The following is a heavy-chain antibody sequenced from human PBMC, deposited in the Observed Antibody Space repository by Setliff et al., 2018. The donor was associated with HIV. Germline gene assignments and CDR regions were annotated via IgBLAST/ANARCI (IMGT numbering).Heavy chain of an antibody. CDR2: ISSSGTTI. CDR1: GFTFSNYE. Sequence: GGSLRLSCAASGFTFSNYEMNWVRQAPGKGLEWVSYISSSGTTIYYADSVKGRFTISGDNAKNSLYLQMNSLRAEDTAVYYCAREPHELRYFDWLLYPAYYYYGMDVWGQGTTVTVSS. V-gene: IGHV3-48*03. CDR3: AREPHELRYFDWLLYPAYYYYGMDV. J-gene: IGHJ6*02. D-gene: IGHD3-9*01.